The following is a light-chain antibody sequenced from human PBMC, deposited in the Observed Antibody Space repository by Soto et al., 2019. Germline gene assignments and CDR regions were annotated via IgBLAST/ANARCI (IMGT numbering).Light chain of an antibody. CDR3: QHYNNWPPVT. CDR2: GAS. CDR1: QSVSSY. Sequence: EILMTQSPATLSVSPGARAPLSCRARQSVSSYLAWYQQKPGQAPRLLIYGASTRATGIPARFSGSGSGTEFTLTISSLQSEDFAVYYCQHYNNWPPVTFGQGTKVDIK. J-gene: IGKJ1*01. V-gene: IGKV3-15*01.